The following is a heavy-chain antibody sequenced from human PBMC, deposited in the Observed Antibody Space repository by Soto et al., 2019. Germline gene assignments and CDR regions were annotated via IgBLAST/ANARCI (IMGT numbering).Heavy chain of an antibody. D-gene: IGHD1-26*01. CDR1: GYTSTSYA. CDR3: ARSVGAALSDY. V-gene: IGHV1-3*01. J-gene: IGHJ4*02. CDR2: INAGNGNT. Sequence: QVQLVQSGAEVKKPGASVKVSCKASGYTSTSYAMNWVRQAPGQRLEWMGWINAGNGNTKYSQKFQGRVTITRDTSASTAYMELSSLRSEDTAVYYCARSVGAALSDYWGQGTLVTVSS.